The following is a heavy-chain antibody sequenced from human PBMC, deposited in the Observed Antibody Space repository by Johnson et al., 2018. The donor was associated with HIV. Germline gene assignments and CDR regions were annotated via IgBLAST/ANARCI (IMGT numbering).Heavy chain of an antibody. CDR3: TTPLVVARRPLAFDM. Sequence: VQLVESGGGVVRPGGSLRLSCAASGFTFDDYGMSWVRQAPGKGLEWVSGINWNGGSTGYADSVKGRFTISRDNSKNTLYLQMNSLRAEDTAVYYCTTPLVVARRPLAFDMWGLGTLVTVSS. CDR1: GFTFDDYG. D-gene: IGHD2-15*01. J-gene: IGHJ3*02. V-gene: IGHV3-20*04. CDR2: INWNGGST.